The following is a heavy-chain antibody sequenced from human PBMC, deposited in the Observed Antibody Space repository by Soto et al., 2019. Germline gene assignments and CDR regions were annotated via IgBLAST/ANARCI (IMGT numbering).Heavy chain of an antibody. J-gene: IGHJ4*02. V-gene: IGHV1-46*01. Sequence: QVQLVQSGAEVKKPGASVKLPCKASGYTFTSHYMHWVRQAPGQGLEWMGIINPSGGSTSYAQKFQGRVTMTRDTSTSTVYMELSSLRSEDTAVYFCASGSGTYYGLGGNWGQGTLVTVSS. CDR1: GYTFTSHY. D-gene: IGHD1-26*01. CDR3: ASGSGTYYGLGGN. CDR2: INPSGGST.